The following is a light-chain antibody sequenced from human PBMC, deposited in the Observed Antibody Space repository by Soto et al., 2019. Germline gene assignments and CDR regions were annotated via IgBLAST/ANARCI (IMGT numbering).Light chain of an antibody. V-gene: IGLV2-14*01. J-gene: IGLJ3*02. Sequence: QSVLTQPASVSGSPGQSITISCTGTSSDVGGYNYVSWYQQHPGKAPKLMIFEVSYRPSGVSNRFSGSKSGNTASLTISGLQAEDEADYYCRSFTTTTWVFGGGTKLTVL. CDR1: SSDVGGYNY. CDR3: RSFTTTTWV. CDR2: EVS.